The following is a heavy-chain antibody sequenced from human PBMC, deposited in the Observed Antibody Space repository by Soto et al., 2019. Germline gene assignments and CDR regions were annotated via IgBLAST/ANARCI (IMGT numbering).Heavy chain of an antibody. CDR1: GYTFTSYG. CDR2: ISAYNGNT. Sequence: QVQLVQSGAEVKKPGASVKVSCKASGYTFTSYGISCVRQAPGQGLEWMGWISAYNGNTNYAQKLQGRVTMTTDTSTSTAYMALRSLRADDTAVYYCARDISARITMIVGGWGQGTLVTVSS. CDR3: ARDISARITMIVGG. D-gene: IGHD3-22*01. V-gene: IGHV1-18*04. J-gene: IGHJ4*02.